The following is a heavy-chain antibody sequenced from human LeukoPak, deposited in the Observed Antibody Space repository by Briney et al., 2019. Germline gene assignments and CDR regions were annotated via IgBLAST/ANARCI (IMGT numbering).Heavy chain of an antibody. CDR1: GGSISSYY. Sequence: SETLSLTCTVSGGSISSYYWNWIRQPAGKGLEWIGRIYTSGSTNYNPSLKSRVTMSVDTSKNQFSLKLTSVTAADMAVYYCARGGRNYYFYGMDVWGQGTTVTVSS. J-gene: IGHJ6*02. D-gene: IGHD3-16*01. CDR2: IYTSGST. V-gene: IGHV4-4*07. CDR3: ARGGRNYYFYGMDV.